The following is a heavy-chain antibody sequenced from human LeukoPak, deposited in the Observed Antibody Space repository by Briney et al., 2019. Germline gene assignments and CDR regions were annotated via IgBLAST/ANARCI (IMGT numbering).Heavy chain of an antibody. V-gene: IGHV4-39*07. D-gene: IGHD3-22*01. CDR2: IYHSGSI. J-gene: IGHJ4*02. CDR1: GDSISSGNYF. Sequence: PSETLSLTCTVSGDSISSGNYFWGWVRQPPGKDLEWIGSIYHSGSIWYNFSLKSRVTLSVATSKNQFSLKLTSVTAADTAMYYCARVADSSPDYFENWGQGILVTVSS. CDR3: ARVADSSPDYFEN.